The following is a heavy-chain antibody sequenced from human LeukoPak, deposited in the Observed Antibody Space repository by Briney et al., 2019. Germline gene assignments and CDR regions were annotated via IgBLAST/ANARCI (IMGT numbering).Heavy chain of an antibody. CDR1: GFTFSSYA. Sequence: PGGSLRLSCAASGFTFSSYAMSWVRQAPGKGLEWVSTISAGGGSSYYADSVKGRFTISKDNSKNTLYLQMNTLRAGDTALYYCAKAYCINAVCYSPTPFDYWGQGTLVTVSS. J-gene: IGHJ4*02. V-gene: IGHV3-23*01. CDR3: AKAYCINAVCYSPTPFDY. CDR2: ISAGGGSS. D-gene: IGHD2-8*01.